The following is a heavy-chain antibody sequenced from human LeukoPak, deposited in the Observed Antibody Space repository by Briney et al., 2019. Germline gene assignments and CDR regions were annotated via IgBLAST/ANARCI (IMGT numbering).Heavy chain of an antibody. D-gene: IGHD3-10*01. CDR1: GFTVSSNY. J-gene: IGHJ4*02. CDR2: IYSGGST. Sequence: GGSLRLSCAASGFTVSSNYMSWVRQAPGKGLEWVSVIYSGGSTYYADSVKGRFTISRDNSKNTLYLQMNSPRAEDTAVYYCARAPEITMVRGVIMAPYFDYWGQGTLVTVSS. V-gene: IGHV3-53*05. CDR3: ARAPEITMVRGVIMAPYFDY.